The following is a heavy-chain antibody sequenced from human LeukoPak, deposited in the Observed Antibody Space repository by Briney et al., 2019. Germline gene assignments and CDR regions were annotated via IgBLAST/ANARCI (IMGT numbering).Heavy chain of an antibody. V-gene: IGHV3-7*01. CDR3: GCIGSSWYEDF. D-gene: IGHD6-13*01. Sequence: PGGSLRLSCAASGFTFSSYWMSWVRQAPGKGLEWVANIKQDGSETYCVDSVKGRFTISRDNAKNSLYLQMRSLRAEDTAVYYCGCIGSSWYEDFWGQGTLVIVSS. J-gene: IGHJ4*02. CDR2: IKQDGSET. CDR1: GFTFSSYW.